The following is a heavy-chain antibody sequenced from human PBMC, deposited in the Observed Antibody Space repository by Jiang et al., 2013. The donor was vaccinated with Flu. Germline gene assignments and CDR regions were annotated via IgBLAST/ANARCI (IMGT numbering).Heavy chain of an antibody. J-gene: IGHJ4*02. CDR3: ARGSEWTMGVGDY. D-gene: IGHD3-3*01. CDR2: ISSSGSYI. Sequence: LLESGGGLVKPGGSLRLSCAASGSTFSNYNMNWARQAPGKGLQWVSSISSSGSYIYYADSVKGRFTISRDNAKTSLYLQMNSLRAENTAVYYCARGSEWTMGVGDYWGQGTLVTVSS. V-gene: IGHV3-21*01. CDR1: GSTFSNYN.